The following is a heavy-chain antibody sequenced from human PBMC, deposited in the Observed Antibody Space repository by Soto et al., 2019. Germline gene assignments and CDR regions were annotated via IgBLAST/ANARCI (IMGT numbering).Heavy chain of an antibody. J-gene: IGHJ4*02. D-gene: IGHD3-3*01. CDR2: ISAGSGNT. CDR3: AKVLSAKYYFDY. Sequence: GGSLRLSCAASGFAFGKSAMSWVRQAPGKGLVWVSTISAGSGNTYYADSVRGRFTISRDNSKNTLYLQMNSLRAEDTAVYYCAKVLSAKYYFDYWGQGTLVTVSS. CDR1: GFAFGKSA. V-gene: IGHV3-23*01.